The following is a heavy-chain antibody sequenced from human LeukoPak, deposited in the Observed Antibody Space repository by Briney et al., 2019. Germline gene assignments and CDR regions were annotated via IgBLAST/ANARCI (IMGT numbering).Heavy chain of an antibody. CDR2: IYHSGST. CDR1: GGSISSRNW. V-gene: IGHV4-4*02. Sequence: PSETLSLTCAVSGGSISSRNWWSWVRQPPGKGLEWIGEIYHSGSTNYNPSLKTRVTISVDKSKNQLSLKLSSVTAADTAVYYCARARYNWNDGFSYWGQGTLVTVSS. D-gene: IGHD1-20*01. J-gene: IGHJ4*02. CDR3: ARARYNWNDGFSY.